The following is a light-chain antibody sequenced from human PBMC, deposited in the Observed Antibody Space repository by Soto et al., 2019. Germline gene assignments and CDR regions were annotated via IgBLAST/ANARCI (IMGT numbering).Light chain of an antibody. CDR1: QSVSSSY. V-gene: IGKV3-20*01. CDR3: QPYGSSPLT. Sequence: EIVLTQSPGTLSLSPGERATLSCRASQSVSSSYLAWYQQKPGQAPRLLIYGASSRATGIPDRFSGSGSGTDFTLTISTLEPEDFAVYYCQPYGSSPLTFGQGTRLEIK. CDR2: GAS. J-gene: IGKJ5*01.